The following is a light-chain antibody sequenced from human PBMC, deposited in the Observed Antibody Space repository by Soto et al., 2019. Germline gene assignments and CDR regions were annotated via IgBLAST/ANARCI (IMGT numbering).Light chain of an antibody. CDR3: QQYVNLPLT. Sequence: DIQMTQSPSSLSASVVDRVTITCQASQDISNFLNWYQQKPGKAPKLLIYDASNLETGVPSRFSGSGSGSDFTFTINNLQPEDIATYYCQQYVNLPLTFGQGTRLQI. CDR2: DAS. CDR1: QDISNF. J-gene: IGKJ5*01. V-gene: IGKV1-33*01.